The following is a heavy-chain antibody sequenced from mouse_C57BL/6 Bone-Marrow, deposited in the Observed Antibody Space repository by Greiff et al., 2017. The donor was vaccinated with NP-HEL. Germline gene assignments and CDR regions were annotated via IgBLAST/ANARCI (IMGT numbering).Heavy chain of an antibody. CDR2: ISSGSSTI. CDR1: GFTFSDYG. D-gene: IGHD4-1*01. CDR3: ARRNWAWFAY. V-gene: IGHV5-17*01. J-gene: IGHJ3*01. Sequence: EVKLVESGGGLVKPGGSLKLSCAASGFTFSDYGIHWVRQAPEKGLEWVAYISSGSSTIYYADTVKGRFTISSANARNTLFLQMTSLRSEDTAMYYCARRNWAWFAYWGQGTLVTVSA.